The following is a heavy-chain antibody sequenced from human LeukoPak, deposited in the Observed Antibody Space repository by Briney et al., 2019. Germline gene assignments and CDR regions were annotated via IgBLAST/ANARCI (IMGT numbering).Heavy chain of an antibody. J-gene: IGHJ6*03. CDR1: GYTFTSYD. D-gene: IGHD4-17*01. Sequence: ASVKVSCKASGYTFTSYDINWVRQATGQGLAGMGWVNPNSGNTGYAQKFQGRVTMTRNTSISTAYMELSSLRSEDTAVYYCARGSNYGDYLFYYYYMDVWGKGTTVTVSS. CDR2: VNPNSGNT. CDR3: ARGSNYGDYLFYYYYMDV. V-gene: IGHV1-8*01.